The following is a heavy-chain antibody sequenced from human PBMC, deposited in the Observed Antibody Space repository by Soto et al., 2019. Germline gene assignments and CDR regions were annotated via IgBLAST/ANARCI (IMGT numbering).Heavy chain of an antibody. CDR1: GGSFSGYY. J-gene: IGHJ3*02. Sequence: QVQLQQWGAGLLKPSETLSLTCAVYGGSFSGYYWNWVRQPPGQGLEWIGKVKHSGGTHYNPSLKFRVSISVDTSKSQVSLRLTSVTAADTAVYYCARAYDYGDPRDALDTWGQGTMVTVSS. V-gene: IGHV4-34*01. CDR2: VKHSGGT. CDR3: ARAYDYGDPRDALDT. D-gene: IGHD4-17*01.